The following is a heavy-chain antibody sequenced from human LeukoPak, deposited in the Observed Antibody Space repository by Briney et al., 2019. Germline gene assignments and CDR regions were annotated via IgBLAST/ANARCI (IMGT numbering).Heavy chain of an antibody. D-gene: IGHD6-19*01. Sequence: GGSLSLSCAASGFTFTNSAMTWVRQAPGKGLEWVSTVSGSGGNTYYADSVKGRFTISRDNSENTLYLQMNSLRAQDTAVYYCAKSLAVPGSPDYWGQGTLVTVSS. CDR1: GFTFTNSA. V-gene: IGHV3-23*01. CDR3: AKSLAVPGSPDY. CDR2: VSGSGGNT. J-gene: IGHJ4*02.